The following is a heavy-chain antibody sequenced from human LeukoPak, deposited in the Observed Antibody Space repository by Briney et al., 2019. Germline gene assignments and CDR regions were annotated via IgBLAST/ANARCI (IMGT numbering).Heavy chain of an antibody. V-gene: IGHV1-69*05. CDR3: ARRYYYDSSGYN. CDR1: GGTFSSYA. CDR2: IIPIFGIA. Sequence: ASVKVSCKASGGTFSSYAISWVRQAPGQGLEWMGGIIPIFGIANYAQKFQGRVTITTDESTSTAYMELSSLRSEDTAVYYCARRYYYDSSGYNWGQGTLVTVSS. D-gene: IGHD3-22*01. J-gene: IGHJ4*02.